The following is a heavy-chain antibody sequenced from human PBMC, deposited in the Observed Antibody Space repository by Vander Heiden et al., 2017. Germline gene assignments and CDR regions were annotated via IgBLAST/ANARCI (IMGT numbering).Heavy chain of an antibody. D-gene: IGHD1-26*01. CDR3: ARTSGSYIEGWFDP. CDR1: GRTFVSYG. J-gene: IGHJ5*02. Sequence: QVQLVQSGAEVKKPGSSVRVSCTASGRTFVSYGLSWVRQAPGQGLEWVGGISPVCDAPVYAPEFQGRVTITADESTSTVYMELRSLRSEDTAVYYCARTSGSYIEGWFDPWGQGTLVTVSS. CDR2: ISPVCDAP. V-gene: IGHV1-69*01.